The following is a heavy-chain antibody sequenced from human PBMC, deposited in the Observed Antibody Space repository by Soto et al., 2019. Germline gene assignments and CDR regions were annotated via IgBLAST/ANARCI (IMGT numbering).Heavy chain of an antibody. V-gene: IGHV1-69*13. Sequence: GASVKVSCKASGGTFSSYAISCVRQAPGQGLEWMGGIIPIFGTANYAQKFQGRVTITADESTSTAYMELSSLRSEDTAVYYCARDFTYYYGMDVWGQGTTVTVSS. CDR3: ARDFTYYYGMDV. J-gene: IGHJ6*02. CDR2: IIPIFGTA. CDR1: GGTFSSYA.